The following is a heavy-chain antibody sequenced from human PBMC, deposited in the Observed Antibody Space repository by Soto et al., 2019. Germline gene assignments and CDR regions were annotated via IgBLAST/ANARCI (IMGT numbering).Heavy chain of an antibody. V-gene: IGHV3-30-3*01. CDR1: GFTFSSYA. CDR3: ARIPSSSGRAHFDY. Sequence: QVQLVESGGGVVQPGRSLRLSCAASGFTFSSYAMHWVRQAPGKGLEWVALISYDGSNKYYADSVKGRFTISRDNSKNTLYLQMNTLRAEDTAVYYCARIPSSSGRAHFDYWGQGTLVTVSS. CDR2: ISYDGSNK. J-gene: IGHJ4*02. D-gene: IGHD2-15*01.